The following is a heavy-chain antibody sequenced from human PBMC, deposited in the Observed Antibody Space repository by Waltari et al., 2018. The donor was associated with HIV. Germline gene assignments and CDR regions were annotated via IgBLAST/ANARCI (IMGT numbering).Heavy chain of an antibody. D-gene: IGHD3-3*01. Sequence: EVQLLESGGGLVQPGGSLRLSCAASGFTFSSYAVSWVRQAPGKGLEWVSAISGSGGSTYYADSVKGRFTISRDNSKNTLYLQMNSLRAEDTAVYYCAKEERVTIFGVGHMGNWFDPWGQGTLVTVSS. CDR1: GFTFSSYA. CDR2: ISGSGGST. CDR3: AKEERVTIFGVGHMGNWFDP. J-gene: IGHJ5*02. V-gene: IGHV3-23*01.